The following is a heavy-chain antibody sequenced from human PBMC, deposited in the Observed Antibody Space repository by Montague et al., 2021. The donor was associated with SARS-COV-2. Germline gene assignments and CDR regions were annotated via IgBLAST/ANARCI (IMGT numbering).Heavy chain of an antibody. CDR2: TNYRSKWTS. J-gene: IGHJ4*02. CDR3: VRDTGSAQAGFDA. CDR1: GDSVWSNTAA. Sequence: CAISGDSVWSNTAAWNWIRQSPSGGLEWLGRTNYRSKWTSDYATSVEGRVSIDPDTSRNQFFLHLRSVTPEDTGVYYCVRDTGSAQAGFDAWGQGTLVTVSS. D-gene: IGHD4-17*01. V-gene: IGHV6-1*01.